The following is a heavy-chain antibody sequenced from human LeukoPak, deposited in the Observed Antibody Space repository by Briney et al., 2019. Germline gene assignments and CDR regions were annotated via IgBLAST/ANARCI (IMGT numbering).Heavy chain of an antibody. CDR1: GCTFSSYA. CDR2: ISGSCGSS. D-gene: IGHD6-13*01. Sequence: GGSVRLSCVASGCTFSSYAISWVRQAPGKALEWVAAISGSCGSSYYVHYVKGRVTISSDSCKNTLYLQLNSLRAEGTAVYYCENWEAAAGTVFDYGDQG. V-gene: IGHV3-23*01. CDR3: ENWEAAAGTVFDY. J-gene: IGHJ4*02.